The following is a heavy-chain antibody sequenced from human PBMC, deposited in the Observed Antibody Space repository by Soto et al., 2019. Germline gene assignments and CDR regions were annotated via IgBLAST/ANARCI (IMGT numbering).Heavy chain of an antibody. J-gene: IGHJ4*02. CDR3: ASGCSGGSCSHYFDY. CDR2: IYYSGST. CDR1: GGSMSTNYY. V-gene: IGHV4-39*01. D-gene: IGHD2-15*01. Sequence: QLQLQESGPGLVKPSETLSLTCTVSGGSMSTNYYWGWIRQPPGKGLEWIGRIYYSGSTYYNPSLKSRVTLSVDTSKNQFSLRLSSVTAADTAVYYCASGCSGGSCSHYFDYWGQGALVTVSS.